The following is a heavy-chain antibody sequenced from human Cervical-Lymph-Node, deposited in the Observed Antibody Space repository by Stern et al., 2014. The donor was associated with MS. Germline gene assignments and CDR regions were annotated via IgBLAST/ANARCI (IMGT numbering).Heavy chain of an antibody. CDR3: ARGATQAFDP. CDR1: GGSISSYY. Sequence: QVQLEESGPGLVKPSETLYITCTVSGGSISSYYWRWIRQPPGQGLEWIGYIYYREWTNYQPSLKSRVTLSVDTSQKQVSIQLSSVTAADTSVYYCARGATQAFDPWGQGTLVTVSS. V-gene: IGHV4-59*01. CDR2: IYYREWT. J-gene: IGHJ5*02.